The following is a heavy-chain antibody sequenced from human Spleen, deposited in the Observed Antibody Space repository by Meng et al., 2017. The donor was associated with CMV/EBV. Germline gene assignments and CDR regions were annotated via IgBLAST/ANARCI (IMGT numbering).Heavy chain of an antibody. CDR3: ARVGATDPWTGYVYGMDV. CDR2: IKEDGSET. D-gene: IGHD3/OR15-3a*01. CDR1: EFSFSNHW. V-gene: IGHV3-7*01. J-gene: IGHJ6*02. Sequence: GESLKISCAASEFSFSNHWMSWIRQAPGKGLEWVANIKEDGSETYYVDSVKGRFTISRDNAKNSLYLQMNSLRAEDTAVYYCARVGATDPWTGYVYGMDVWGQGTTVTVSS.